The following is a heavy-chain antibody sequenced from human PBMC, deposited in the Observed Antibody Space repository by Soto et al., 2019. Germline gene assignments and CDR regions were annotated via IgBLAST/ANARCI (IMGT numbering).Heavy chain of an antibody. D-gene: IGHD3-10*01. J-gene: IGHJ6*02. Sequence: QVQLVESGGGVVQPGRSLRLSCAASGFTFSSYGMHWVRQAPGKGLEWVAVISYDGSNKYYADSVKGRFTISRDNSKNTLYLQMNSLRAEDTAVYYCAKDGFGGWYDDYYYGMDVWGQGTTVTVSS. CDR2: ISYDGSNK. CDR3: AKDGFGGWYDDYYYGMDV. V-gene: IGHV3-30*18. CDR1: GFTFSSYG.